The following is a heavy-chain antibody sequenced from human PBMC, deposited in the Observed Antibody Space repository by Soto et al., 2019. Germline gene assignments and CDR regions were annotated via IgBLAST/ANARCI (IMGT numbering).Heavy chain of an antibody. Sequence: GASGKISCKASGYTFTSYGISRVRQAPGQGPEWMGWISAYNGNTNYAQKLQGRVTMTTDTSTSTAYMELRSLRSDDTAVYYCAREVGGSDAFDIWGQGTMVTVSS. D-gene: IGHD3-16*01. V-gene: IGHV1-18*01. CDR1: GYTFTSYG. CDR2: ISAYNGNT. CDR3: AREVGGSDAFDI. J-gene: IGHJ3*02.